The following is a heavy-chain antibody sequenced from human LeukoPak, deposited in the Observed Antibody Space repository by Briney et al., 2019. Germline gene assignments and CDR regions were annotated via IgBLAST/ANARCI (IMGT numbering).Heavy chain of an antibody. CDR2: ISYDGSNK. CDR3: AREAGSYYYDSSGYPAYYYYYMDV. CDR1: GFTFSSYG. Sequence: EGSLRLSCAASGFTFSSYGMHWVRQAPGKGLEWVAVISYDGSNKYYADSVKGRFTISRDNSKNTLYLQMNSLRAEDTAVYYCAREAGSYYYDSSGYPAYYYYYMDVWGKGTTVTISS. V-gene: IGHV3-30*03. J-gene: IGHJ6*03. D-gene: IGHD3-22*01.